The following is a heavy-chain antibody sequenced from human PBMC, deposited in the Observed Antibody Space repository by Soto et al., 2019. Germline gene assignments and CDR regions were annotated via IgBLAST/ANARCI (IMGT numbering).Heavy chain of an antibody. Sequence: SVKVSCKASGGTFSSYTISWVRQAPGQGLEWMGRIIPILGIANYAQKFQGRVTITADKSTSTAYMELSSLRSEDTAVYYCARALSPSNSYSYRDVGGKGPTVPVS. CDR3: ARALSPSNSYSYRDV. J-gene: IGHJ6*03. CDR2: IIPILGIA. D-gene: IGHD3-16*01. CDR1: GGTFSSYT. V-gene: IGHV1-69*02.